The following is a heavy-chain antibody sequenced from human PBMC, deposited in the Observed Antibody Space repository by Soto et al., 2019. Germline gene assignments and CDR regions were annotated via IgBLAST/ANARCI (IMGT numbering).Heavy chain of an antibody. CDR3: AKGRSTGTKLLDF. Sequence: PXGSLRLCCAASGFTFSSHAMAWVRQAPGKGLEWVSAISTSGGRTHYAGSVKGRFTISRDNSKNTLYLQMNSLRAEDTALYYCAKGRSTGTKLLDFWGQGTLVTVSS. CDR1: GFTFSSHA. CDR2: ISTSGGRT. J-gene: IGHJ4*02. D-gene: IGHD1-7*01. V-gene: IGHV3-23*01.